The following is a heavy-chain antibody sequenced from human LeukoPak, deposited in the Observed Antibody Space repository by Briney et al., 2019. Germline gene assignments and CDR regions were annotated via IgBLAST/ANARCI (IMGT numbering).Heavy chain of an antibody. D-gene: IGHD6-6*01. CDR1: GFAFSSYW. CDR2: IKPDGSEK. V-gene: IGHV3-7*01. J-gene: IGHJ4*02. CDR3: ARGPSHDY. Sequence: GGSLRLSCAVSGFAFSSYWMSWVRQAPGKGLEWVASIKPDGSEKYVVDSLKGRFTISRDNAKNSLYLQMNSLRVEDTAVYYCARGPSHDYWGQGTPVTVSS.